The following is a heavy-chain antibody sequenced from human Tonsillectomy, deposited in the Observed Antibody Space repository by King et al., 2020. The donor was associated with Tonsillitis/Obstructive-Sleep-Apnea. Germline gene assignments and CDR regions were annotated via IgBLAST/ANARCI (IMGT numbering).Heavy chain of an antibody. Sequence: QLVQSGAEVKKPGESLKISCKGSGYSFTTYWIGWVRQMPGKGLEWMGLIYPGDSDIRYSPSFQGQVTFSADKSISTAYLQWTSLKASDTAMFYCARIPSYGSGNYYFDFWGQGTLVTVTS. J-gene: IGHJ4*02. CDR2: IYPGDSDI. CDR3: ARIPSYGSGNYYFDF. CDR1: GYSFTTYW. D-gene: IGHD3-10*01. V-gene: IGHV5-51*01.